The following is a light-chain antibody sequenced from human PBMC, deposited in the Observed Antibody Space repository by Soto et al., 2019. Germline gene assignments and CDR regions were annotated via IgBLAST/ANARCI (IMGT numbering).Light chain of an antibody. Sequence: QSALTQPASVSGSPGQSITISCTGTSSDVGGYDYVSWYQLHPGKAPKLMVFEVSNRPSGVSYRFSGSKSGNTASLTISGLQAEDEVDYFCSSYSISTAYLFGTGTKVTLL. CDR1: SSDVGGYDY. V-gene: IGLV2-14*01. J-gene: IGLJ1*01. CDR2: EVS. CDR3: SSYSISTAYL.